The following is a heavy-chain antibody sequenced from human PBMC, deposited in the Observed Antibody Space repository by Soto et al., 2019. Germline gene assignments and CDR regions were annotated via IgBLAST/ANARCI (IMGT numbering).Heavy chain of an antibody. J-gene: IGHJ3*02. D-gene: IGHD3-22*01. CDR1: GFTFTSSA. CDR2: IVVGSGNT. CDR3: AALPYYYDSTDAFDI. V-gene: IGHV1-58*01. Sequence: VASVKVSCKASGFTFTSSAVQWVRQARGQRLEWIGWIVVGSGNTNYAQKFQERVTITRDMSTSTAYMELSSLRSEDTAVYYCAALPYYYDSTDAFDIWGQGTMVTVSS.